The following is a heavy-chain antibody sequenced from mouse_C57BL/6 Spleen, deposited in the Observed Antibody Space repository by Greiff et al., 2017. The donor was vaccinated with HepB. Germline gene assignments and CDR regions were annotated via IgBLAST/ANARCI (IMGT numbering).Heavy chain of an antibody. D-gene: IGHD1-1*01. J-gene: IGHJ2*01. CDR2: ISYEGSN. CDR3: ARDYGSSFDY. Sequence: EVKLQESGPGLVKPSQSLSLTCSVTGYSITSGYYWNWIRQFPGNKLEWMGYISYEGSNNYNPSLKNRISITRDTSKNQFFLKLNSVTTEDTATYYCARDYGSSFDYWGQGTTLTVSS. V-gene: IGHV3-6*01. CDR1: GYSITSGYY.